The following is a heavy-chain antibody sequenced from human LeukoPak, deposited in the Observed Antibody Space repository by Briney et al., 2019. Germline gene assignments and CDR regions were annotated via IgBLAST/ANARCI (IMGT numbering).Heavy chain of an antibody. V-gene: IGHV3-23*01. Sequence: GGSLRLSCAASGFTFSIYAMSWVRQAPGKGLEWVSAISGSGLITYYADSVKGRFTISRDNSKNTLCLQMNSLRAENTALYYRAKDPEAMVISYYFDYSGHGTLVTVSS. J-gene: IGHJ4*01. D-gene: IGHD5-18*01. CDR3: AKDPEAMVISYYFDY. CDR2: ISGSGLIT. CDR1: GFTFSIYA.